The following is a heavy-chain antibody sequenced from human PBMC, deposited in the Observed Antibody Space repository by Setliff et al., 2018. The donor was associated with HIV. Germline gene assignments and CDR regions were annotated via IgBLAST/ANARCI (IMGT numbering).Heavy chain of an antibody. J-gene: IGHJ3*01. Sequence: SETLSLTCTVSGGSISSDNHFWSWIRQPPGKCLEWIGYIYYTGSAYYNPSLKSRITISIDTSKNQFSLKLSFVTAADTAVYYCARSLRYFDWSLRRPSHDAFDLWGQGTMVTVSS. CDR1: GGSISSDNHF. D-gene: IGHD3-9*01. V-gene: IGHV4-30-4*08. CDR2: IYYTGSA. CDR3: ARSLRYFDWSLRRPSHDAFDL.